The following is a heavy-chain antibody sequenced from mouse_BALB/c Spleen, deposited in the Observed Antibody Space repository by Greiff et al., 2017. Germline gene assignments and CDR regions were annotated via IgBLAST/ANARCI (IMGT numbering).Heavy chain of an antibody. CDR1: GFTFSSYG. CDR2: INSNGGST. CDR3: ARGEREVDY. J-gene: IGHJ2*01. V-gene: IGHV5-6-3*01. Sequence: EVKLVESGGGLVQPGGSLKLSCAASGFTFSSYGMSWVRQTPDKRLELVATINSNGGSTYYPDSVKGRFTISRDNAKNTLYLQMSSLKSEDTAMYYCARGEREVDYWGQGTTLTVSS.